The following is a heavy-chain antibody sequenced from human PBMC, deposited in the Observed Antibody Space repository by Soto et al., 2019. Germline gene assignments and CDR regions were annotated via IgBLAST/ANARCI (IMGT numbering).Heavy chain of an antibody. CDR1: GFTFSSDW. D-gene: IGHD3-3*01. Sequence: GGSLRLSCAASGFTFSSDWMSWVRQAPGKGLEWVANIKQDGSEKYYVDSVKGRFTISRDNAKNSLYLQMNSLRAEDTAVYYCARDGVGDYDFWSGYYRGPADYYYGMDVWGQGTTVTVSS. CDR2: IKQDGSEK. CDR3: ARDGVGDYDFWSGYYRGPADYYYGMDV. V-gene: IGHV3-7*05. J-gene: IGHJ6*02.